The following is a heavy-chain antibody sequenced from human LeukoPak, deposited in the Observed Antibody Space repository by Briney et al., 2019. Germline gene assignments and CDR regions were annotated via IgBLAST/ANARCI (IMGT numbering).Heavy chain of an antibody. D-gene: IGHD6-19*01. CDR2: IYSGGST. Sequence: GGSLRLSCAASGFTVSSNYMSWVRQAPGKGLEWVSVIYSGGSTYYADSVKGRFTISRDNSKNTLYLQMNSLRAEDTAVYYCARTIAVAGPLFSYWYFDLWGRGTLVTVSS. CDR3: ARTIAVAGPLFSYWYFDL. CDR1: GFTVSSNY. J-gene: IGHJ2*01. V-gene: IGHV3-53*01.